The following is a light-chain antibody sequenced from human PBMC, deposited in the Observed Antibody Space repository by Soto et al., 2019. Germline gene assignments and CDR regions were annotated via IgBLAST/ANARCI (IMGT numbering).Light chain of an antibody. Sequence: EVVMTQSPATLSVSPGERATLSCRASQSVSSNLAWYQHKPGQAPRLLIFGTSTRATGIPARFSGSGSGTEFILTISSLQSEDFAVYYCQQYNSWPRTFGRGTRVEIK. CDR2: GTS. J-gene: IGKJ1*01. CDR1: QSVSSN. CDR3: QQYNSWPRT. V-gene: IGKV3-15*01.